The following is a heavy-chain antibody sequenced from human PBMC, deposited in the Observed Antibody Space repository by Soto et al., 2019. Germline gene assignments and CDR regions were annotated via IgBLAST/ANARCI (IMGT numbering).Heavy chain of an antibody. D-gene: IGHD6-13*01. V-gene: IGHV3-23*01. CDR2: IDYSGAST. CDR3: ARRGPGTYFDY. Sequence: TGGSLRLSCAASGFTFRVYAMIWVRQAPGKGLEWVSTIDYSGASTRYADSVRGRFTISRDNSKNTLYLQMNSLRAEDTAVYYCARRGPGTYFDYWGQGTLVTVSS. CDR1: GFTFRVYA. J-gene: IGHJ4*02.